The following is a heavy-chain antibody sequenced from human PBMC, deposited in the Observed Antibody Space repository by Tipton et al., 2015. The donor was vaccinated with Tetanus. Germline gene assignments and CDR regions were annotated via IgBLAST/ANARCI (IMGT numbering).Heavy chain of an antibody. CDR2: ISSSSSTI. J-gene: IGHJ4*02. Sequence: SLRLSCAASGFTFSSYSMNWVRQAPGKGLEWVSYISSSSSTIYYADSVKGRFTISRDNAKNSLYLQMNSLRAEDTAVYYCARERGTTGIDYWGQGTLVTVSS. CDR3: ARERGTTGIDY. V-gene: IGHV3-48*01. CDR1: GFTFSSYS. D-gene: IGHD1-7*01.